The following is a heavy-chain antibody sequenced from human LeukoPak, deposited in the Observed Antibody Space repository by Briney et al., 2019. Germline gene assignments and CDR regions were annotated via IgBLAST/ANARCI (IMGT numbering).Heavy chain of an antibody. Sequence: PGGSLRLSCEASGFSFYMDWINCVRRAPGKGIEWVANIKQDGSEKFYVDSATGRFSISRDNAKNSVYVQMNSLRVEDTAVYYCVPAPGGWAQGSKVTVSS. V-gene: IGHV3-7*01. CDR1: GFSFYMDW. CDR3: VPAPGG. D-gene: IGHD3-10*01. CDR2: IKQDGSEK. J-gene: IGHJ4*02.